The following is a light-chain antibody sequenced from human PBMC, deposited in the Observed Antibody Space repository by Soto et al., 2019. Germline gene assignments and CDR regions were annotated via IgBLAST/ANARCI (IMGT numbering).Light chain of an antibody. CDR1: QSVSSSY. Sequence: EIGLTNSPGTLSLSQGERATLSCRASQSVSSSYLAWYQQRRGQAPRLLIYGATSRATGIPDRFSGSGSGTAFTLTIIRLEPEDFAVYYCHQYGSSPATFGQGTKVDIK. CDR2: GAT. CDR3: HQYGSSPAT. J-gene: IGKJ1*01. V-gene: IGKV3-20*01.